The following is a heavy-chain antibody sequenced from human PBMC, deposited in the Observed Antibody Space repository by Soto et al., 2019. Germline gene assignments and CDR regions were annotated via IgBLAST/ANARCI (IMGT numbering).Heavy chain of an antibody. CDR1: GGSISSYY. J-gene: IGHJ4*02. D-gene: IGHD2-2*01. CDR2: IYYSGST. Sequence: SETLSLTCTVSGGSISSYYWSWIRQPPGKGLEWIGYIYYSGSTNYNPSLKSRVTISVDTSKNQFSLKLSSVTAADTAVYYCARVQGVPAAIYDYWGQGTLVTVSS. CDR3: ARVQGVPAAIYDY. V-gene: IGHV4-59*01.